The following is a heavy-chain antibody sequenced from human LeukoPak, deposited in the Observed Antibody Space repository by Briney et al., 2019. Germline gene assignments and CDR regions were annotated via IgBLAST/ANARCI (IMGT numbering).Heavy chain of an antibody. V-gene: IGHV3-30*02. Sequence: PGGSLRLSCAASGFTFSSYGMHWVRQAPGKGLEWVAHIRYDGSKKYYADSVKGRFSISRDNSKNTLYLQMNSLRAEDTAVYYCAKTHAGNYFDYWGQGALITVSS. CDR3: AKTHAGNYFDY. CDR1: GFTFSSYG. J-gene: IGHJ4*02. CDR2: IRYDGSKK.